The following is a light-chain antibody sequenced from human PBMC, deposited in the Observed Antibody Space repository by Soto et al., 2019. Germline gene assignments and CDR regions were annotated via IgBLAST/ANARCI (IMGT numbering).Light chain of an antibody. CDR3: QQLNSYPRT. Sequence: DIQLTQSPSFLSASVGDRVTITCRASQDINSYLAWYQQTPGKAPKLLIYAASTLQSAVPSRFSRGGSGTEFTLTISSLQPEDGATYYCQQLNSYPRTFGQGTKVEF. CDR2: AAS. J-gene: IGKJ1*01. CDR1: QDINSY. V-gene: IGKV1-9*01.